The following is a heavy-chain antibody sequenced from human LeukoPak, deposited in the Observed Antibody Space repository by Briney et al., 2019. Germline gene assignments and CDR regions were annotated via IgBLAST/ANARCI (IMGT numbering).Heavy chain of an antibody. J-gene: IGHJ1*01. D-gene: IGHD3/OR15-3a*01. V-gene: IGHV4-39*01. CDR1: GGSIAIRNYY. CDR3: ARQTGSGLFILP. Sequence: SETLSLTCAVSGGSIAIRNYYWAWIRQSPGRGLEWLGSVYSSGSVYYNPSLKSQVSISIDTSKNQFSLRLTSVTAADTAVYYCARQTGSGLFILPGGQGTLVTVSS. CDR2: VYSSGSV.